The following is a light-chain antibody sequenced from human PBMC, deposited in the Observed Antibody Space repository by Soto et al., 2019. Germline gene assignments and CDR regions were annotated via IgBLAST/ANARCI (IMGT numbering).Light chain of an antibody. Sequence: DVPMTQSPSYVSASVGDRVTVTCRASQNINSWLAWYQQKPGKTPQLLTYTSSKFQSGVSSRFSGSGSGTDITRTTSSLQPEDSATYYCLQASKFPLTFGGGTKVDIK. CDR2: TSS. CDR3: LQASKFPLT. V-gene: IGKV1D-12*01. CDR1: QNINSW. J-gene: IGKJ4*01.